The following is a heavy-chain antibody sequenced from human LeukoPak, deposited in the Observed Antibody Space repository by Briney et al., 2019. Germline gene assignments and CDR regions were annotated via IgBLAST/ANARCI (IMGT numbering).Heavy chain of an antibody. CDR1: GFTFSSYW. CDR3: AMTLVGTTTVDY. J-gene: IGHJ4*02. V-gene: IGHV3-21*01. CDR2: ISTSDSYI. Sequence: PGGSLRLSCAASGFTFSSYWMNWVRQAPGKGLEWVSSISTSDSYIYYADSVKGRFTISRDNAKNSLYLQMNSLRAEDTAVYYCAMTLVGTTTVDYWGQGTLVTVSS. D-gene: IGHD1-26*01.